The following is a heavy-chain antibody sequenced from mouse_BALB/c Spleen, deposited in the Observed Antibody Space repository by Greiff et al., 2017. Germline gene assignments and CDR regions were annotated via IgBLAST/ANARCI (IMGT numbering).Heavy chain of an antibody. J-gene: IGHJ3*01. CDR2: IRSKSNNYAT. CDR3: VRGVDYDGDWFAY. V-gene: IGHV10-1*02. Sequence: EVQVVESGGGLVQPKGSLKLSCAASGFTFNTYAMNWVRQAPGKGLEWVARIRSKSNNYATYYADSVKDRFTISRDDSQSMLYLQMNNLKTEDTAMYYCVRGVDYDGDWFAYWGQGTLVTVSA. CDR1: GFTFNTYA. D-gene: IGHD2-4*01.